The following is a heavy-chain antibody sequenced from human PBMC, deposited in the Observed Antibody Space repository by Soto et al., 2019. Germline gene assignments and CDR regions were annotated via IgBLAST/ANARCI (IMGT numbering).Heavy chain of an antibody. CDR3: AREAENYFYYGMDV. J-gene: IGHJ6*02. Sequence: GASVKVSCKATGYSFTAHYIHWVRQAPGQGLEWMGRINPNSGDANYAQNFQGRVSMTRDTSISRASMEMTRLRSDDAAVYYCAREAENYFYYGMDVWGQGTTVTVSS. CDR2: INPNSGDA. CDR1: GYSFTAHY. V-gene: IGHV1-2*02.